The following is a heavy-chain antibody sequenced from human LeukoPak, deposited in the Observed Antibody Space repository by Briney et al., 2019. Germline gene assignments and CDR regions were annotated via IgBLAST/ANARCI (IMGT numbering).Heavy chain of an antibody. CDR2: MSGSGGST. Sequence: GGSLRPSCAASGFTFSIYGMSWVRQAPGRGLEWVSAMSGSGGSTYYADSVKGRFTISRDNSKNTLYLQMNSLRAEDTAVYYCAKDAAHYYDSSGYYGAFDIWGQGTMVTVSS. D-gene: IGHD3-22*01. V-gene: IGHV3-23*01. J-gene: IGHJ3*02. CDR3: AKDAAHYYDSSGYYGAFDI. CDR1: GFTFSIYG.